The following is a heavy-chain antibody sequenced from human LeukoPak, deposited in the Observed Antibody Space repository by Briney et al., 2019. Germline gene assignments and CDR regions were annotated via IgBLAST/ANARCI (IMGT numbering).Heavy chain of an antibody. V-gene: IGHV4-39*07. CDR2: IYYSGST. Sequence: SGTLSLTCTVSGGSISSSSYYWGWIRQPPGKGLEWIGSIYYSGSTNSNPSLKSRVTISVDTSKNQFSLKLSSVTAADTAVYYCARVPDYYDSSGYHAYYMDVWGKGTTVTVSS. CDR1: GGSISSSSYY. D-gene: IGHD3-22*01. CDR3: ARVPDYYDSSGYHAYYMDV. J-gene: IGHJ6*03.